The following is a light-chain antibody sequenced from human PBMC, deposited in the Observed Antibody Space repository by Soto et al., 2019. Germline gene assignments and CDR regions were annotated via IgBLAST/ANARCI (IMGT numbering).Light chain of an antibody. J-gene: IGLJ1*01. V-gene: IGLV4-69*01. CDR3: QTWGTGIHYV. CDR2: LNSDGSH. CDR1: SGHSSYA. Sequence: QLVLTQSPSASASLGASVKLTCTLSSGHSSYAIAWHQQQPEKGPRYLMKLNSDGSHSKGDRIPDRFSGSSSGAERYLTISSLQSEDEADYYCQTWGTGIHYVFGTGTKLTVL.